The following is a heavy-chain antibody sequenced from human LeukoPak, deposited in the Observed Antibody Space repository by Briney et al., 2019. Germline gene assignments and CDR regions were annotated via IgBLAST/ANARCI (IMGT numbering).Heavy chain of an antibody. J-gene: IGHJ4*02. V-gene: IGHV4-34*01. CDR3: ARGRLCGGDCYYYDY. CDR1: GGSISSYY. D-gene: IGHD2-21*02. CDR2: INHSGST. Sequence: SETLSLTCTVSGGSISSYYWSWIRQPPGKGLEWIGEINHSGSTNYNPSLKSRVTISVDTSKNQFPLKLSSVTAADTAVYYCARGRLCGGDCYYYDYWGQGTLVTVSS.